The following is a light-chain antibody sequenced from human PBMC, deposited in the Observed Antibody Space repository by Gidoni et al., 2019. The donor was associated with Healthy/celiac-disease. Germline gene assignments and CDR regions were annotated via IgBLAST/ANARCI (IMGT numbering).Light chain of an antibody. Sequence: QSVLTHPPSASGPPGQRVTISCPGSSSNIGSNPGNCYQQLPGTAPKHLIYSNNQRPSGVPDRFSGAKSGTSASLAIGGLQSEDEADYYCAAWDDSLNGPVFGGGTKLTVL. CDR2: SNN. CDR3: AAWDDSLNGPV. CDR1: SSNIGSNP. V-gene: IGLV1-44*01. J-gene: IGLJ2*01.